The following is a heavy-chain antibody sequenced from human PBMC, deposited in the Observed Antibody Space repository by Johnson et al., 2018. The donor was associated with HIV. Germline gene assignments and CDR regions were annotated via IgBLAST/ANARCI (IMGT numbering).Heavy chain of an antibody. V-gene: IGHV3-15*01. CDR2: IKTRRQGETT. Sequence: VQLVESGGGLVQPGGSLRLSCVASGFNFVESWLAWVRQAPGKGLEWVGRIKTRRQGETTDYGAPVKGRFIISRDDSKNTLYLQINSLKIDDTAAYYCANWNEEPTRSFNIWGQGTMVTVSS. CDR3: ANWNEEPTRSFNI. CDR1: GFNFVESW. D-gene: IGHD1-1*01. J-gene: IGHJ3*02.